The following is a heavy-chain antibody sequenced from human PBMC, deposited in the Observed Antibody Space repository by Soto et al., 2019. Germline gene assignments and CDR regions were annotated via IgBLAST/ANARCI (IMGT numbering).Heavy chain of an antibody. D-gene: IGHD3-9*01. CDR3: GRPPTFRSYLFSCCGMDF. Sequence: PSETLSLTCTVSGGSISSYYWSWIRQPPGKGLEWVGYIYYSGSTNCNPALKSRVTISVDTSKNQFSLKLSSVTAADTAVYYCGRPPTFRSYLFSCCGMDFCGKGTPVTVS. J-gene: IGHJ6*04. V-gene: IGHV4-59*12. CDR2: IYYSGST. CDR1: GGSISSYY.